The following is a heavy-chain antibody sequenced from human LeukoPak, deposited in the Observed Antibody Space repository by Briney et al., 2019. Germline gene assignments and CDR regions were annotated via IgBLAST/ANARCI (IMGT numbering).Heavy chain of an antibody. Sequence: SETLSLTCTVSGGSISSGSYYWSWIRQPAGKGLEWIGRIYTSGSTNYNPSLKSRVTISVDTSKNQFSLKLSSVTAADTAVYYCARSRPTLAGNWFDPWGQGTLVTVSS. V-gene: IGHV4-61*02. D-gene: IGHD6-19*01. J-gene: IGHJ5*02. CDR3: ARSRPTLAGNWFDP. CDR1: GGSISSGSYY. CDR2: IYTSGST.